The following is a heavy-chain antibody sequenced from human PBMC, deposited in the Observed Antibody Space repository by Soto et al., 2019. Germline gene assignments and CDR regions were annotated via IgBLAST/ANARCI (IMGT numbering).Heavy chain of an antibody. CDR2: TSIGGNT. J-gene: IGHJ5*02. Sequence: PGGSLRLSCEASGFPFNTYAMTWFRQVPGMGLEWVSTTSIGGNTDFAESVRGRFTVSRDNSKNILYLQMTNLGAEDAAIYFCAKVLRPGLIVPTKSGFDPWGQGTRVTVSS. D-gene: IGHD2-21*01. V-gene: IGHV3-23*01. CDR1: GFPFNTYA. CDR3: AKVLRPGLIVPTKSGFDP.